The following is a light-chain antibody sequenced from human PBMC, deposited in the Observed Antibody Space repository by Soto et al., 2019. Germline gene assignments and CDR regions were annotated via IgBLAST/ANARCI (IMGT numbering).Light chain of an antibody. CDR2: RNT. J-gene: IGLJ2*01. CDR1: SSNIGRNY. Sequence: QSVLTQPPSASGTPGQRVTISCSGSSSNIGRNYVYWYQQLPGTAPKLLIYRNTQRPSGVPDRFSGSKSGTSASLAISGVRSEDEADYYCAAWDDSLSGSYVIFGGGTKLTVL. CDR3: AAWDDSLSGSYVI. V-gene: IGLV1-47*01.